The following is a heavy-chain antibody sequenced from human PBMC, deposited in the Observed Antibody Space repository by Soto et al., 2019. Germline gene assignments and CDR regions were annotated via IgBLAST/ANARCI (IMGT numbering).Heavy chain of an antibody. CDR1: GYTFTTYY. Sequence: QVQLVQSGAEVKKPGASVKVSCNASGYTFTTYYIHWVRQAPGQGLEWMGIINPSGGSTTYAQKFQGRVTMTRDTSTSTVYMELSSLISEDTAVYYCARSDFDWLSQARYYFDYWGQGTLVTVSS. CDR2: INPSGGST. V-gene: IGHV1-46*01. CDR3: ARSDFDWLSQARYYFDY. D-gene: IGHD3-9*01. J-gene: IGHJ4*02.